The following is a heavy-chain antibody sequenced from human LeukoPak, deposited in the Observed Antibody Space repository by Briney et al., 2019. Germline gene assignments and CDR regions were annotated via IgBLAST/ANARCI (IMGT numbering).Heavy chain of an antibody. CDR3: ARALGYPLNSSWPVGCCYPGSASSAFDY. Sequence: ASVKVSCKASGYTFTSYYMHWVRQAPGQGLEWMGIINPSGGSTSYAQKFQGRVTMTRDTSTSTVYMELSSLRSEDTAVYYCARALGYPLNSSWPVGCCYPGSASSAFDYWAREPWSPSPQ. V-gene: IGHV1-46*01. J-gene: IGHJ4*02. CDR1: GYTFTSYY. CDR2: INPSGGST. D-gene: IGHD6-13*01.